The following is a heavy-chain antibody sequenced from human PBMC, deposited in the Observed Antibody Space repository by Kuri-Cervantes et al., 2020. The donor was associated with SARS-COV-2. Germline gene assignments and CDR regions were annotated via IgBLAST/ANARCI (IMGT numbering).Heavy chain of an antibody. CDR3: AKDPTATTEYYYAMDV. CDR2: ISSSGTGA. V-gene: IGHV3-23*01. D-gene: IGHD1-7*01. CDR1: GFSFSSYD. Sequence: GESLKISCAASGFSFSSYDMSWVRQAPGKGLEWVSVISSSGTGAYYADSVKGRFTISRDNSKNTLYLQMNSLRAEDTAVYFCAKDPTATTEYYYAMDVWGQGTTVTVSS. J-gene: IGHJ6*02.